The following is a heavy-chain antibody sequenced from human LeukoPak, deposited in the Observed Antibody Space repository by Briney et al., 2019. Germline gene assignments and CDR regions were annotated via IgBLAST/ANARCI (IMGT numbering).Heavy chain of an antibody. V-gene: IGHV5-51*01. D-gene: IGHD7-27*01. CDR1: GCSFTSYC. J-gene: IGHJ4*02. Sequence: GESLKISCKGSGCSFTSYCIGWVRQMPGKGLEWMGIIYPGDSDPRYSPSFQGQVTISADKSISTAYLQWSSLKASDTAMYYCARGQRKLGVGDHWGQGTLFTVSS. CDR2: IYPGDSDP. CDR3: ARGQRKLGVGDH.